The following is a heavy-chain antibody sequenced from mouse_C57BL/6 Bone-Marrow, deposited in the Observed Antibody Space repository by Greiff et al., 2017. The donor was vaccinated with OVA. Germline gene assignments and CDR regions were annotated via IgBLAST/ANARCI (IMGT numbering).Heavy chain of an antibody. V-gene: IGHV3-6*01. Sequence: DVKLQESGPGLVKPSQSLSLTCSVTGYSITSGYYWNWIRQFPGNKLEWMGYISYDGSNNYNPSLKNRISITRDTSKNQFFLKLNSVTTEDTATYYCAREGGDLYFDYWGQGTTLTGSS. CDR1: GYSITSGYY. CDR2: ISYDGSN. CDR3: AREGGDLYFDY. J-gene: IGHJ2*01. D-gene: IGHD3-3*01.